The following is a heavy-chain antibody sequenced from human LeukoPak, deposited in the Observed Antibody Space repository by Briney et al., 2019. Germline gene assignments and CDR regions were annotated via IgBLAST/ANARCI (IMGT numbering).Heavy chain of an antibody. CDR2: ITDDATT. J-gene: IGHJ4*02. Sequence: GGSLRLSCAASGFTFSSAWMHWVRQAPGTGLVWVSRITDDATTTYADSVRGRFTVSRDNAKNILYLQMNSLRAEDTAVYYCVRDRVGPDYWGQGTLVTVSS. CDR3: VRDRVGPDY. CDR1: GFTFSSAW. D-gene: IGHD1-26*01. V-gene: IGHV3-74*03.